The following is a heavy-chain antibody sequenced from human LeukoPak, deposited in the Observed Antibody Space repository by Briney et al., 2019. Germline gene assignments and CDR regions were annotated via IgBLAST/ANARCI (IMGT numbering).Heavy chain of an antibody. CDR3: ARGSTDVYWYLDV. D-gene: IGHD1-26*01. J-gene: IGHJ2*01. CDR2: VHDTGST. Sequence: SETLSLTXIVSGSSVSTFYWSWLRQSPGTGLEWIGFVHDTGSTAYNPSLKSRVTISLETSKNQLSLMLTSVTAADTAMYYCARGSTDVYWYLDVWGRGTLVTVSS. CDR1: GSSVSTFY. V-gene: IGHV4-59*02.